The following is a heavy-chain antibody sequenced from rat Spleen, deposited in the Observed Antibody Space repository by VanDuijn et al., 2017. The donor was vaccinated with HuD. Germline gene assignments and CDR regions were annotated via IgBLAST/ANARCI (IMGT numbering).Heavy chain of an antibody. CDR2: MWFDGDT. D-gene: IGHD1-12*01. CDR3: ARPLDHYFDVYWFAY. V-gene: IGHV2S18*01. J-gene: IGHJ3*01. Sequence: QVQLKESGPGLVRPSEALSLTCTVSGFSLTTYSVGWVRQVSGKRPEWMGRMWFDGDTTYNSTLKSRLSISRDTSKNQVFLKINSLQVDDTATYYCARPLDHYFDVYWFAYWGQGTLVTVSS. CDR1: GFSLTTYS.